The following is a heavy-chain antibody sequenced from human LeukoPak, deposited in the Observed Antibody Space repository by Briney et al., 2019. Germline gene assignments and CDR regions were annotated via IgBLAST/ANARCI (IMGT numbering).Heavy chain of an antibody. CDR2: IYYSGST. J-gene: IGHJ4*02. CDR3: ARARDTAMDPGVVDY. V-gene: IGHV4-39*07. D-gene: IGHD5-18*01. CDR1: GGSISSSSYY. Sequence: SETLSLTCTVSGGSISSSSYYWGWIRQPPGKGLEWIGSIYYSGSTYYNPSLKSRVTISVDTSKNQFSLKLSSVTAADTAVYYCARARDTAMDPGVVDYWGQGTLVTVSS.